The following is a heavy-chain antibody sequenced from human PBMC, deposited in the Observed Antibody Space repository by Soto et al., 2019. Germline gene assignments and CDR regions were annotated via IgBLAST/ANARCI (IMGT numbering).Heavy chain of an antibody. D-gene: IGHD6-19*01. J-gene: IGHJ4*02. Sequence: PGGSLRLSCAASGFTFSGAWFSWVRQAPGKGLEWVGRIKSKYDGGSTYYADSVKGRFTISRDNSKNTLYLQMNSLRAEDTAVYYCAKEGEHSSGWANFDYWGQGTLVTVSS. CDR2: IKSKYDGGST. CDR1: GFTFSGAW. V-gene: IGHV3-23*01. CDR3: AKEGEHSSGWANFDY.